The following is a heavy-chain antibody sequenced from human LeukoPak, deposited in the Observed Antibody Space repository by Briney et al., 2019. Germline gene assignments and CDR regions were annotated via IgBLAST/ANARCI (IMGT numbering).Heavy chain of an antibody. CDR3: AKAYEQFELFWHFDL. D-gene: IGHD6-6*01. CDR2: ISYDGSNK. J-gene: IGHJ2*01. Sequence: GGSLRLSCAASGFTFSSYAMHWVRQAPGKGLEWVAVISYDGSNKYYADSVKGRFTISRDNSKNTLYLQMNSLRAEDTAVYYCAKAYEQFELFWHFDLWGRGTLVTVSS. V-gene: IGHV3-30-3*01. CDR1: GFTFSSYA.